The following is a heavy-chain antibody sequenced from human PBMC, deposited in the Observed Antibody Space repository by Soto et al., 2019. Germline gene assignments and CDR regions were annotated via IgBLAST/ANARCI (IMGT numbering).Heavy chain of an antibody. CDR2: SSGDNGST. V-gene: IGHV1-18*01. D-gene: IGHD2-2*01. J-gene: IGHJ3*02. Sequence: ASVEVSCKASGYTFTSCCMSWVRQAPGQGLEWMGWSSGDNGSTNYAQKLRGRVTMTTDTSTSTAYMELRSLRSDDTAVYSCARLRRSVPDAFDIWGQGTMVTVSS. CDR3: ARLRRSVPDAFDI. CDR1: GYTFTSCC.